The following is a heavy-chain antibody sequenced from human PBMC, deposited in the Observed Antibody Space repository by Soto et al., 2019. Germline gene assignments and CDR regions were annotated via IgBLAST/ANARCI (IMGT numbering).Heavy chain of an antibody. CDR3: ARVMEYQLLCCFDY. J-gene: IGHJ4*02. CDR2: TYYRSKWYN. CDR1: GDSVSSNSAA. Sequence: SQTLSLTCAISGDSVSSNSAAWNWIRQSPSRGLEWLGRTYYRSKWYNDYAVSVKSRITINPDTSKNQFSLQLNSVTPEDMAVYYCARVMEYQLLCCFDYWGQGTLVTVS. V-gene: IGHV6-1*01. D-gene: IGHD2-2*01.